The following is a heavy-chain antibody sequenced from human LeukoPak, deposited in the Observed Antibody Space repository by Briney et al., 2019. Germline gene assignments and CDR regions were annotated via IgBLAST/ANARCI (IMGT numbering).Heavy chain of an antibody. J-gene: IGHJ4*02. CDR3: ARVPHMVRGDWSFDY. Sequence: ASVKVSCKASGYTFTGYYMHWVRQAPGQGLERMGWISPNSGGTNYAQKFQGRVTMTRDTSISTAYMELSRLRSDDTAVYYCARVPHMVRGDWSFDYWGQGTLVTVSS. D-gene: IGHD3-10*01. CDR1: GYTFTGYY. CDR2: ISPNSGGT. V-gene: IGHV1-2*02.